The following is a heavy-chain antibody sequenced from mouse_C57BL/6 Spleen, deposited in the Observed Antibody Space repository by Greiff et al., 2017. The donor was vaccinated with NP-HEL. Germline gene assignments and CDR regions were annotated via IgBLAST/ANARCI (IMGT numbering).Heavy chain of an antibody. CDR3: ARYIPYGSSRGVFDY. V-gene: IGHV7-3*01. D-gene: IGHD1-1*01. Sequence: EVKLMESGGGLVQPGGSLSLSCAASGFTFTAYYMSWVRQPPGKALEWLGFIRNKANGYTTEYSASVKGRFTISRDNSQSILYLQMNALRAEDSATYYCARYIPYGSSRGVFDYWGQGTTLTVSS. CDR1: GFTFTAYY. CDR2: IRNKANGYTT. J-gene: IGHJ2*01.